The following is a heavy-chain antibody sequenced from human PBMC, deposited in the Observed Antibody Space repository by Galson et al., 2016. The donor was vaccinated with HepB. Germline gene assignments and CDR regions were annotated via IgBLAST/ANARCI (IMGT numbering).Heavy chain of an antibody. D-gene: IGHD1-26*01. V-gene: IGHV3-74*01. Sequence: SLRLSCAASGFTFSSYWMHWVRQAPGKGLEWVSRIESDESSTSYADSVKGRFTISRANAKNTLYLQMLSMRAEDTGVYYGVGEAPWSYLFKYWGQGTLVTVSS. CDR3: VGEAPWSYLFKY. CDR2: IESDESST. CDR1: GFTFSSYW. J-gene: IGHJ4*02.